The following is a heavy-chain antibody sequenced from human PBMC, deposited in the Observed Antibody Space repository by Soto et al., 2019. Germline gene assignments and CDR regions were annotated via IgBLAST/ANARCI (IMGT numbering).Heavy chain of an antibody. V-gene: IGHV3-23*01. CDR3: AKNRSPTVTTDYYYRDV. Sequence: EVQLLESGGGLVQPGGSLRLSCAASGFTFSSYAISWVRQAPGKGLEWVSAISGSGGSTYYADSVQGRFTISRDNSKNTQYLQMNSRRAEDTAVYYCAKNRSPTVTTDYYYRDVWGKGTTVTVSS. D-gene: IGHD4-17*01. J-gene: IGHJ6*03. CDR1: GFTFSSYA. CDR2: ISGSGGST.